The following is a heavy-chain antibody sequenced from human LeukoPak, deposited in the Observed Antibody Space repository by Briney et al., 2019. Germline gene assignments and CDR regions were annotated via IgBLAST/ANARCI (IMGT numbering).Heavy chain of an antibody. CDR1: GGSISSSSYY. D-gene: IGHD2-2*01. CDR3: ARQPYCSSASCYLNYYGMDV. J-gene: IGHJ6*02. Sequence: SGTLSLTCTVSGGSISSSSYYWGCMRQAPGKGLEWIGSIFGSGSTYYTPSLKSRVTISVDTSKNQYSLKLSSVTAADTAVYYCARQPYCSSASCYLNYYGMDVWGQGATVTVSS. V-gene: IGHV4-39*01. CDR2: IFGSGST.